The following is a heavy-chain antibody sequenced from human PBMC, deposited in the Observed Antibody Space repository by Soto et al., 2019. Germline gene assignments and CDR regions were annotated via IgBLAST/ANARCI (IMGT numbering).Heavy chain of an antibody. V-gene: IGHV4-38-2*01. J-gene: IGHJ6*01. CDR3: ARTFDYYCTEV. Sequence: SLKCPVPGYGIGGGYCWACIRQSPGKGLEWIGSIYHAGSVYYNPSLNGRVALSMDTSKNHFSLKLTSVTAADTAVYYCARTFDYYCTEVWGEGT. CDR2: IYHAGSV. CDR1: GYGIGGGYC.